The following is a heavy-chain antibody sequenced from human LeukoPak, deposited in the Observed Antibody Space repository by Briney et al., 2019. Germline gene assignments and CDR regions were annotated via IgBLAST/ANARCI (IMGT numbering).Heavy chain of an antibody. D-gene: IGHD1-26*01. Sequence: ASVKVSCRASGYTFTTSYINWVRQAPGQGLEWMGRVSAYNGKTSYAQQFQGRVTMTTDSSTNTAYMNLASLRSDDTAVYYCARGGTFYPSIDYWGQGTLVTVSS. CDR1: GYTFTTSY. CDR3: ARGGTFYPSIDY. CDR2: VSAYNGKT. V-gene: IGHV1-18*01. J-gene: IGHJ4*02.